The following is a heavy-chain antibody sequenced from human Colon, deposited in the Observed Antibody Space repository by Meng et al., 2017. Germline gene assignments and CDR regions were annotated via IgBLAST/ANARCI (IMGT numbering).Heavy chain of an antibody. V-gene: IGHV4-4*02. CDR3: ATGPGYSSGLDS. CDR2: INRHGNT. CDR1: GDSVSSYNW. J-gene: IGHJ4*02. D-gene: IGHD6-19*01. Sequence: HVKLPESGPGLVKPSGTPSLHCDVSGDSVSSYNWWTWVRQPPGKGLEWIGEINRHGNTNYNPSLKSRVTMSVDKSKNQVSLNVSSVTAADTAVYYCATGPGYSSGLDSWGRGALVTVSS.